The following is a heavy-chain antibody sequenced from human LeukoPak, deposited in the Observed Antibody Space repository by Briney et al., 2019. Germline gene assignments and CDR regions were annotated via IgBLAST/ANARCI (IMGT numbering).Heavy chain of an antibody. CDR3: AKRRGATSGDFDL. V-gene: IGHV3-23*01. D-gene: IGHD3-10*01. CDR2: NSGNAGST. Sequence: PGGSLRLSCAASGFTFSSYAMSWVRQAPGKGLEWVSTNSGNAGSTYYADSVKGRFTISRDNSNNKMYLQLNSLRAEDTAVCFCAKRRGATSGDFDLWGQGTLVTVSS. J-gene: IGHJ4*02. CDR1: GFTFSSYA.